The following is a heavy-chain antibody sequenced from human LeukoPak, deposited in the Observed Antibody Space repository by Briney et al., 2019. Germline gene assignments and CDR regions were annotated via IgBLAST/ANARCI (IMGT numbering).Heavy chain of an antibody. D-gene: IGHD2-21*02. CDR1: GFTFSTYS. J-gene: IGHJ4*02. Sequence: PGGSLRLSCAASGFTFSTYSMNWVRQAPGKGLEWVSSISGRSSYIYYADSVKGRFTISRDNAKNSLYLQMNSLKASDTAMYYCARKAYCAGDCYFGYYFDYWGQGTLVTVSS. CDR2: ISGRSSYI. CDR3: ARKAYCAGDCYFGYYFDY. V-gene: IGHV3-21*04.